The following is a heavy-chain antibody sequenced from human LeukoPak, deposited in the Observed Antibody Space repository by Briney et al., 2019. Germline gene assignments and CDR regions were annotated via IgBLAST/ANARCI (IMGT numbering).Heavy chain of an antibody. CDR3: AKAFGPRRYCRGGSCYFALDAFDI. J-gene: IGHJ3*02. CDR2: ISSSSSYI. D-gene: IGHD2-15*01. CDR1: GFTFSSYS. Sequence: GGSLRLSCAASGFTFSSYSMNWVRQAPGKGLEWVSSISSSSSYIYYADSVKGRFTISRDNAKNSLYLQMNSLRAEDTAIYYCAKAFGPRRYCRGGSCYFALDAFDIWGQGTMVTVSS. V-gene: IGHV3-21*04.